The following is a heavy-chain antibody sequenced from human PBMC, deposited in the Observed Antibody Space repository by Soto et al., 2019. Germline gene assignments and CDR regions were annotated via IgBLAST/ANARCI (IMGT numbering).Heavy chain of an antibody. D-gene: IGHD5-12*01. CDR1: GFTFSNYA. V-gene: IGHV3-23*01. CDR3: AVRGGWLQLGAPSTPFDY. CDR2: ISGSGGST. Sequence: EVQLLESGGGLVQPGGSLRLSCAASGFTFSNYAMSWVRQAPGKGLEWVSAISGSGGSTYYADSVKGRFTISRDNSKNTLYLQMNSLRAEDTAVYYCAVRGGWLQLGAPSTPFDYWGQGTLVTVSS. J-gene: IGHJ4*02.